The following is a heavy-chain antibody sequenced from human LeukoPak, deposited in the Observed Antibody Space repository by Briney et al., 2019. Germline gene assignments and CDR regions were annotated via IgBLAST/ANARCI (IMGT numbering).Heavy chain of an antibody. J-gene: IGHJ4*02. Sequence: SETLSLTCTVSGDSISTDYWSWIRQPPGKGLEWIGNVYYSGSANYNPTLRTRVTISVDTSKNQFSLKLSSVTAADTAVYYCARGGLEYQLLSYFDYWGQGTLVTVSS. CDR1: GDSISTDY. D-gene: IGHD2-2*01. V-gene: IGHV4-59*01. CDR3: ARGGLEYQLLSYFDY. CDR2: VYYSGSA.